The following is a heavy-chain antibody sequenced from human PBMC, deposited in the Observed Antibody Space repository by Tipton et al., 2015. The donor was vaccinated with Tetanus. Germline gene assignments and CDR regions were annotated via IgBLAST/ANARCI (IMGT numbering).Heavy chain of an antibody. Sequence: PGLVKPSQTLSVTCVISGDRLSSDTAAWYWIRQSPSRGLEWLGRTYYRSKWSNDYAVSVKSRVTITSDTSKNQFSLQLGSVTPEDTAVYYCARGYAGGAWDVWGQGNLVTVSS. J-gene: IGHJ4*02. CDR3: ARGYAGGAWDV. CDR2: TYYRSKWSN. CDR1: GDRLSSDTAA. D-gene: IGHD2-2*01. V-gene: IGHV6-1*01.